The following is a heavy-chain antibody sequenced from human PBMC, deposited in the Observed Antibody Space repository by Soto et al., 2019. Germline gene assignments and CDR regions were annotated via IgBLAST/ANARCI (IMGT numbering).Heavy chain of an antibody. CDR3: ARDYITPEGYYYYGMDV. CDR2: IYHSGST. CDR1: GGSISSGGYS. J-gene: IGHJ6*02. V-gene: IGHV4-30-2*01. D-gene: IGHD3-10*01. Sequence: QLQLQESGSGLVKPSQTLSLTCAVSGGSISSGGYSWSWIRQPPGKGLEWIGYIYHSGSTYYNPSLKSRVTISVDRSKNQFSLKLSSVTAADTAVYYCARDYITPEGYYYYGMDVWGQGTTVTVSS.